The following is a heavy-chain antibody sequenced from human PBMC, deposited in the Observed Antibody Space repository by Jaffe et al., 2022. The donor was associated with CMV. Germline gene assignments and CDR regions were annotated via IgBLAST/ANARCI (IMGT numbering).Heavy chain of an antibody. CDR2: INPNTGGR. CDR1: GYTFTGYH. V-gene: IGHV1-2*02. J-gene: IGHJ4*02. Sequence: QVHLLQSGAEVKKPGASVKVSCEASGYTFTGYHLHWLRQAPGQGPEWMGYINPNTGGRTIAPKFEGRLTLTRDTSITTAFLDLSGLTSDDTAVYYCAREESLEFLGTTFEYWGQGTLVTVSS. D-gene: IGHD1-1*01. CDR3: AREESLEFLGTTFEY.